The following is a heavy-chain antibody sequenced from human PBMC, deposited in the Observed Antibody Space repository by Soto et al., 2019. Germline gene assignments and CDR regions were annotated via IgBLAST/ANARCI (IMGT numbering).Heavy chain of an antibody. J-gene: IGHJ6*03. CDR1: GFTFSSYA. D-gene: IGHD2-2*01. V-gene: IGHV3-23*01. Sequence: GGSLRLSCAASGFTFSSYAMSWVRQAPGKGLEWVSAISGSGGSTYYADSVKGRFTISRDNSKNTLYLQMNSLRAEDTAVYYCAKDGEDIVVVPAAPYYYYYMDVWGKGTTVTVS. CDR2: ISGSGGST. CDR3: AKDGEDIVVVPAAPYYYYYMDV.